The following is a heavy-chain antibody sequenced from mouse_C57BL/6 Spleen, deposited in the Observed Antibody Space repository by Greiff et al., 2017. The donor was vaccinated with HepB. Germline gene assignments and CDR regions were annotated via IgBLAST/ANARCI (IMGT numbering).Heavy chain of an antibody. V-gene: IGHV1-62-2*01. CDR1: GYTFTEYT. Sequence: QVQLKESGAELVKPGASVKLSCKASGYTFTEYTIHWVKQRSGQGLEWIGWLYPGSGSIKYNEKFKDKATLTADKSSSTVYMELSRLTSEDSAVYFCARHDYYGSSPAWFAYWGQGTLVTVSA. D-gene: IGHD1-1*01. CDR2: LYPGSGSI. J-gene: IGHJ3*01. CDR3: ARHDYYGSSPAWFAY.